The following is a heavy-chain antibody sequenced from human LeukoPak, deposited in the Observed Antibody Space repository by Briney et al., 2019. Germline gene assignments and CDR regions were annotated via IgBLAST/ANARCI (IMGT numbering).Heavy chain of an antibody. CDR2: INHSGST. V-gene: IGHV4-34*01. D-gene: IGHD5-24*01. CDR1: GGSCSGYY. J-gene: IGHJ4*02. Sequence: SETLLLPCGVNGGSCSGYYCSGRRKPQGKGLEWIGEINHSGSTNYNPSLKSRVTISVDTSKNQFSLKLSSVTAADTAVYYCARGKRWLQPTYFDYWGQGTLVTVSS. CDR3: ARGKRWLQPTYFDY.